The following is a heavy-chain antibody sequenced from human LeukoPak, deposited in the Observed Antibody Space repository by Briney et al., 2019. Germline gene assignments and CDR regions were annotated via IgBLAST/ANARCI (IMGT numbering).Heavy chain of an antibody. CDR1: GFIFSNSG. CDR2: VWFDGSKR. CDR3: ARDFRRYSYGPIDY. J-gene: IGHJ4*02. D-gene: IGHD5-18*01. Sequence: GGSLRLSCTVSGFIFSNSGMHWVRRAPGKGLEWVAVVWFDGSKRYYADSVKGRFTISRDNSKNTLHLRMDSLRVEDTAVYFCARDFRRYSYGPIDYWGQGTLVTVSS. V-gene: IGHV3-33*01.